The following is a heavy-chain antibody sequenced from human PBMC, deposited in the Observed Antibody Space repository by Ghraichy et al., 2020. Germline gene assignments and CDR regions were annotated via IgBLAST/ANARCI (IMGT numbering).Heavy chain of an antibody. CDR2: ISYDGSNK. V-gene: IGHV3-30*18. CDR3: AKDQYYDILTGYPTDAFDI. Sequence: GGSLRLSCAASGFTFSSYGMHWVRQAPGKGLEWVAVISYDGSNKYYADSVKGRFTISRDNSKNTLYLQMNSLRAEDTAVYYCAKDQYYDILTGYPTDAFDIWGQGTMVTVSS. J-gene: IGHJ3*02. D-gene: IGHD3-9*01. CDR1: GFTFSSYG.